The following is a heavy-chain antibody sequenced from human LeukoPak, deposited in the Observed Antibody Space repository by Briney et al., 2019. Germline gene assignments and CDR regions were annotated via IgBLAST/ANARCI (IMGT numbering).Heavy chain of an antibody. CDR3: ARDEPPRYYGDYEAY. J-gene: IGHJ4*02. CDR1: GYTFTSYG. D-gene: IGHD4-17*01. Sequence: GASVKVSCKASGYTFTSYGISWVRQAPGQGLEWMGWISAYNGNTNYAQKLQGRVTMTTDTSTSTAYMELRSLRSDDTAVYYCARDEPPRYYGDYEAYWGQGTLVTVSS. CDR2: ISAYNGNT. V-gene: IGHV1-18*01.